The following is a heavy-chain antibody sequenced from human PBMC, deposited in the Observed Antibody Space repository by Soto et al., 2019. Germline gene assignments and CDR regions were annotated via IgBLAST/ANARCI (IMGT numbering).Heavy chain of an antibody. J-gene: IGHJ4*02. V-gene: IGHV1-2*02. CDR2: INPNSGGT. CDR1: GYTFTGYY. CDR3: ARVYSASGYYLAY. Sequence: ASVKVSCKASGYTFTGYYMHWVRQAPGQGLEWMGWINPNSGGTNYAQKFQGRVTMTRDTSISTAYMELSRLRSDDTAVYYCARVYSASGYYLAYWGQGTLVTVSS. D-gene: IGHD3-3*01.